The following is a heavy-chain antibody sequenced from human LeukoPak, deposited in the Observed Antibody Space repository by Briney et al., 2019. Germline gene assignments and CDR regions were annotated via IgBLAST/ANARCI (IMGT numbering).Heavy chain of an antibody. CDR1: GFTFSPYA. V-gene: IGHV3-23*01. J-gene: IGHJ4*02. CDR2: INSNGEEI. Sequence: GGSLRLSRAASGFTFSPYATTWVRHTPGKGLECVSGINSNGEEIHYTDSVRGRYSISRDNSNNALYLQKGSLRAEDTAVYYCANWIGSSSRDYWGQGTVVTASS. D-gene: IGHD6-6*01. CDR3: ANWIGSSSRDY.